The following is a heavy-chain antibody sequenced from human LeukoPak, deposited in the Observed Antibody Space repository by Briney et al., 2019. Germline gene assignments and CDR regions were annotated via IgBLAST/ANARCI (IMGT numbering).Heavy chain of an antibody. Sequence: PGGSLRLSCAASGFTFSSYWMSWVRQARGKGLEWVANIKQDGSEKYYVDSVKGRFTISRDNAKNSLSLQMNSLRAEDTAMYYCARVGPDNSGSIDYWGQGTRVTVSS. J-gene: IGHJ4*02. CDR1: GFTFSSYW. CDR2: IKQDGSEK. D-gene: IGHD6-19*01. V-gene: IGHV3-7*01. CDR3: ARVGPDNSGSIDY.